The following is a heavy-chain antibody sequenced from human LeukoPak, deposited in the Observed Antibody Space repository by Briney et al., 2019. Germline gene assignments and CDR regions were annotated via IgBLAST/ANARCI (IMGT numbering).Heavy chain of an antibody. Sequence: GGSLRLSCAAAGFTFGIYSMTWVRQAPGKGLEWVSAISGSGGSTYYADSVKGRFTISRDNSKNTLYLQMNSLRAEDTAVYYCAKDRSDYDFWSGPNWFDPWGQGTLVTVSS. CDR2: ISGSGGST. CDR1: GFTFGIYS. J-gene: IGHJ5*02. CDR3: AKDRSDYDFWSGPNWFDP. D-gene: IGHD3-3*01. V-gene: IGHV3-23*01.